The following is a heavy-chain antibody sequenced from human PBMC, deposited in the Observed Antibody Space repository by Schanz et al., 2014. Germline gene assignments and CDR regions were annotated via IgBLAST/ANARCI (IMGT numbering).Heavy chain of an antibody. V-gene: IGHV1-46*01. D-gene: IGHD6-6*01. CDR1: GYTFVSYS. CDR3: ARDQSPYTNSSDVRYFDC. J-gene: IGHJ4*02. CDR2: INLSGGST. Sequence: QVQLVESGSELKKPGASVKVSCKASGYTFVSYSMHWVRQAPGQGLEWMGIINLSGGSTNNAQKFQGRLTMTRDTATSTVYMELSSLRSDDTAVYYCARDQSPYTNSSDVRYFDCWGQGSLVTVSS.